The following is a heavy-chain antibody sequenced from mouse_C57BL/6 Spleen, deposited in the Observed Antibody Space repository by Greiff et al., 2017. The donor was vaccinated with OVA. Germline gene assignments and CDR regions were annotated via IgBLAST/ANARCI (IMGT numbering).Heavy chain of an antibody. Sequence: QVQLKESGPELVKPGASVKISCKASGYAFSSSWMHWVKQRPGKGLEWIGRIYPGDGDTNYNGKFKGKATLTADKSSSTAYMQLSSLTSEDSAVYFCARAGIYYDYDFGCWGQGTTLTVSS. CDR2: IYPGDGDT. CDR1: GYAFSSSW. CDR3: ARAGIYYDYDFGC. D-gene: IGHD2-4*01. V-gene: IGHV1-82*01. J-gene: IGHJ2*01.